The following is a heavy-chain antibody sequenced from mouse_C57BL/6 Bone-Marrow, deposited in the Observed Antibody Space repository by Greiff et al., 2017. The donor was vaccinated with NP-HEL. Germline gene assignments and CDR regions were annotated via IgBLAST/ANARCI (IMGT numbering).Heavy chain of an antibody. D-gene: IGHD1-1*01. Sequence: QVQLKESGAELVRPGASVKMSCKASGYTFTSYNMHWVKQTPRQGLEWIGAIYPGNGDTSYNQKFKGKATLTVDKSSSTAYMQLSSLTSEDSAVYFCARGYYCGSSGGFAYWGQGTLVTVSA. V-gene: IGHV1-12*01. CDR2: IYPGNGDT. J-gene: IGHJ3*01. CDR3: ARGYYCGSSGGFAY. CDR1: GYTFTSYN.